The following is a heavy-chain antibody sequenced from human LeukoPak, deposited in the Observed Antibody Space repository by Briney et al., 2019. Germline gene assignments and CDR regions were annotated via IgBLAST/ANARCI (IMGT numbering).Heavy chain of an antibody. CDR2: IYYSGSK. CDR3: ATTIKAAAGTTGRYYFDN. V-gene: IGHV4-59*08. CDR1: GVSISSYY. Sequence: KSSESLSLTCIVSGVSISSYYWSWIRQAPGKGLEWIGYIYYSGSKNYNPSLESGVTISADTSKNQLSLKVSSVNAADTGVYYCATTIKAAAGTTGRYYFDNWGQGTLVTVSS. J-gene: IGHJ4*02. D-gene: IGHD6-13*01.